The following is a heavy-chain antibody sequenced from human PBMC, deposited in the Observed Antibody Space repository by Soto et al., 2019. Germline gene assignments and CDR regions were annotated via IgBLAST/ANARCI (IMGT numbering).Heavy chain of an antibody. J-gene: IGHJ4*02. CDR2: IVGAGTPI. CDR3: AKGGKAESRYDY. CDR1: GFTFSTYA. Sequence: PGGSLRLSCAASGFTFSTYAMSWVRQAPGKGLEWVSAIVGAGTPIYYTDSVRGRFTISRDNSKSTLYLQMNSLRAEDTAVYYCAKGGKAESRYDYWGQGTLVTVS. D-gene: IGHD3-9*01. V-gene: IGHV3-23*01.